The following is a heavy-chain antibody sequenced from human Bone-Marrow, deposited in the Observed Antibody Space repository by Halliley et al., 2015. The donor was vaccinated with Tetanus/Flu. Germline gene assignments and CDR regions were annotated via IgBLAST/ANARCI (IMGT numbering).Heavy chain of an antibody. Sequence: SLRLSCATSGFTFTAHGMHWVRQAPGRGLEWVAVLSFDGGGRYYADSVKGRFTIPRDVSTNTVYLQMASLRPDDTAVYYCAKDRSAVCAGSPSGATYYSYGRDVWGQGTTVIVSS. V-gene: IGHV3-30*18. CDR3: AKDRSAVCAGSPSGATYYSYGRDV. D-gene: IGHD1-26*01. CDR2: LSFDGGGR. J-gene: IGHJ6*02. CDR1: GFTFTAHG.